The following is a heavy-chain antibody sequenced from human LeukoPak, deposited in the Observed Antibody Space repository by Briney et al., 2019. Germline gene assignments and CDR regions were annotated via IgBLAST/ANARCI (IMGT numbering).Heavy chain of an antibody. CDR3: ASTQLLGDHYYYYGMDV. D-gene: IGHD2-2*01. CDR2: IIPIFGTA. V-gene: IGHV1-69*01. Sequence: VKVSCKASGGTFSSYAISWVRQAPGQGLEWMGGIIPIFGTANYAQKFQGRVTITADESTSTAYMELSSLRSEDTAVYYCASTQLLGDHYYYYGMDVWGQGTTVTVSS. J-gene: IGHJ6*02. CDR1: GGTFSSYA.